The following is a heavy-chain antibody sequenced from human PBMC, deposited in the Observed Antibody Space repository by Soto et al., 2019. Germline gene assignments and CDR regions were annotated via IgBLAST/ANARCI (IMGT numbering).Heavy chain of an antibody. V-gene: IGHV5-51*01. CDR2: IYPGDSDT. J-gene: IGHJ6*03. D-gene: IGHD3-10*01. CDR1: GYSFTSYW. Sequence: GESLKISCKGSGYSFTSYWIGWVRQMPGKGLEWMGIIYPGDSDTRYSPSFQGQVTISADKSISTAYLQWSSLKASDTAMYYCAGGYGSGSDPPPGYYMDVWGKGTTVTVSS. CDR3: AGGYGSGSDPPPGYYMDV.